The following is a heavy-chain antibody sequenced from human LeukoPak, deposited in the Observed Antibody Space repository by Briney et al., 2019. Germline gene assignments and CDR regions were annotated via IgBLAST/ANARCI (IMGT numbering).Heavy chain of an antibody. D-gene: IGHD3-10*01. V-gene: IGHV4-4*07. Sequence: PSETLSLTCAVSGGSISSSYCSWIRQPAGKGLEWIGRIYTSGSTNYNPSLKSRVTMSVDTSKNQFSLKLSSVTAADTAVYYCARGFDVDYYYYGMDVWGQGTTVTVSS. CDR2: IYTSGST. CDR3: ARGFDVDYYYYGMDV. J-gene: IGHJ6*02. CDR1: GGSISSSY.